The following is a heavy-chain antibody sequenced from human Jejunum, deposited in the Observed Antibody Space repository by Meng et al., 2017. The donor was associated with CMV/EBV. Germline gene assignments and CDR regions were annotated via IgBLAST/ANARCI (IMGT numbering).Heavy chain of an antibody. J-gene: IGHJ6*02. V-gene: IGHV3-7*01. CDR3: ARFDFWTGYYSGHYYDMDV. D-gene: IGHD3/OR15-3a*01. CDR1: YL. CDR2: ITQDGIEK. Sequence: YLMTCVRPAPGKGLAWVANITQDGIEKYYVASVKGRFTISRDTAKNSLYLQMNSLRAEDTAVYYCARFDFWTGYYSGHYYDMDVWGQGTTVTVSS.